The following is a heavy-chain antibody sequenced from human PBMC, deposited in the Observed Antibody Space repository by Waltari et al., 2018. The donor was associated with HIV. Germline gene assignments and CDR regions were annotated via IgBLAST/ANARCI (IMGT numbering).Heavy chain of an antibody. CDR1: GLPFSHSY. J-gene: IGHJ4*02. CDR2: ISNSSRYI. D-gene: IGHD2-15*01. Sequence: EVQLVESGGGLVRPGGSLRLSCDASGLPFSHSYMNWVRQAPGKGLEWVSSISNSSRYIYYADSLKGRFTISRDNAKNSVYLQVNSLRAEDTAVYYCARTCSGDSCYSFDYWGQGTPVTVSS. CDR3: ARTCSGDSCYSFDY. V-gene: IGHV3-21*01.